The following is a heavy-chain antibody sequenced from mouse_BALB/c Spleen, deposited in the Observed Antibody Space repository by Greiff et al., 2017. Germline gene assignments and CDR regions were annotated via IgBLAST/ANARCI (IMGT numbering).Heavy chain of an antibody. CDR3: TSRGGNYWYFDV. D-gene: IGHD2-1*01. Sequence: QVQLQQSGAELVRPGASVTLSCKASGYTFTDYEMHWVKQTPVHGLEWIGAIDPETGGTAYNQKFKGKATLTADKSSSTAYMELRSLTSEDSAVYYCTSRGGNYWYFDVWGAGTTVTVSS. CDR2: IDPETGGT. CDR1: GYTFTDYE. J-gene: IGHJ1*01. V-gene: IGHV1-15*01.